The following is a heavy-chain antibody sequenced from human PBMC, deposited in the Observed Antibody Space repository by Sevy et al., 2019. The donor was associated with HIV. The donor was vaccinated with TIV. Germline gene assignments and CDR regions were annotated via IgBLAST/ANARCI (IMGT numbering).Heavy chain of an antibody. J-gene: IGHJ3*02. CDR1: GFTFSDHY. Sequence: GGSLRLSCGASGFTFSDHYMDWVRQAPGKGLEWVGRTRNKANSYTTEYAASVKGRFTISRDDSKNSLYLQMNSLKTEDTAVYYCARDLGSAFDIWGQGTMVTVSS. CDR3: ARDLGSAFDI. V-gene: IGHV3-72*01. CDR2: TRNKANSYTT. D-gene: IGHD3-16*01.